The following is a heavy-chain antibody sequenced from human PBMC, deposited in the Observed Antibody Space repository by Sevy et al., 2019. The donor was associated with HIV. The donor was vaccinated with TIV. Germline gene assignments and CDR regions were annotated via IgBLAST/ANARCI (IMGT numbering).Heavy chain of an antibody. Sequence: GGSLRLSCAASGFGFQDYAMHWVRQRPGKGLEWVAGISWNRGAIDYAHSGKGRFTISRDNAKNSLYLQMNSLRAEDTALYFCAKDINRGCDSINCYTYYYYYYGFDVWGQGTTVTVSS. CDR3: AKDINRGCDSINCYTYYYYYYGFDV. CDR1: GFGFQDYA. J-gene: IGHJ6*02. CDR2: ISWNRGAI. D-gene: IGHD3-16*02. V-gene: IGHV3-9*01.